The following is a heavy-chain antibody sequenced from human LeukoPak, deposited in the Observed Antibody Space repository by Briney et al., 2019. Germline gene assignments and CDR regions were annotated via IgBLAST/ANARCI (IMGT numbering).Heavy chain of an antibody. V-gene: IGHV4-59*01. Sequence: SETLSLTCTVSGGSISSNYWSWIRQPPGKGLEWIGYIYYTGTSYNPSLKSRVTISADTSKNQFSLKLISVTAADTAVYYCASRKLGNDYWGQGTLVTVSP. D-gene: IGHD7-27*01. J-gene: IGHJ4*02. CDR3: ASRKLGNDY. CDR2: IYYTGT. CDR1: GGSISSNY.